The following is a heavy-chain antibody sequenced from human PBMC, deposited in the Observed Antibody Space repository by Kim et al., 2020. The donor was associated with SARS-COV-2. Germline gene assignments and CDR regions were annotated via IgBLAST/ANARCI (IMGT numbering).Heavy chain of an antibody. CDR1: GFTFSSYW. V-gene: IGHV3-74*01. CDR3: ARAGPTVPRYYFDY. Sequence: GGSLRLSCAASGFTFSSYWMHWVRQAPGKGLVWVSRINSDGSSTSYADSVKGRFTISRDNAKNTLYLQMNSLRAEDTAVYYCARAGPTVPRYYFDYWGQGTLVTVSS. J-gene: IGHJ4*02. CDR2: INSDGSST. D-gene: IGHD4-17*01.